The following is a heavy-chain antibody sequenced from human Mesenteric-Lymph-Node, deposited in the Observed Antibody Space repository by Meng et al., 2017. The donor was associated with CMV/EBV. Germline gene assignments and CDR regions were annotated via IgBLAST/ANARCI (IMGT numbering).Heavy chain of an antibody. CDR2: IYFTGST. J-gene: IGHJ6*02. CDR1: GGSITNYY. Sequence: GSLRLSCTVSGGSITNYYWTWIRQPPGKGLEWIGYIYFTGSTEYNPSLKSRVTISVDTSKNHFSLKLSSVTTADTAVYYCAREGRGNANAMDVWGQGTTVTVSS. V-gene: IGHV4-59*01. CDR3: AREGRGNANAMDV. D-gene: IGHD4-23*01.